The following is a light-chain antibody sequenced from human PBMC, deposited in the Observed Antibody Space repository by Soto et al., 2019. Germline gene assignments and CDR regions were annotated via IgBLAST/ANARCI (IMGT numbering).Light chain of an antibody. J-gene: IGKJ4*01. Sequence: EIVLAQSPGTLSLSPGESATISCRASQSVSSSFLAWYQQKAGQAPRLLIYGASTRATGVPARFSGSRSGTEFTLTINSLQSEDFAVYYCQRYNNWPLTFGGGTKVDIK. CDR1: QSVSSS. CDR2: GAS. V-gene: IGKV3-15*01. CDR3: QRYNNWPLT.